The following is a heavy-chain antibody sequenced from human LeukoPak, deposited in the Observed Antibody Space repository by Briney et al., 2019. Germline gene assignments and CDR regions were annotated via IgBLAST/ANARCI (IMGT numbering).Heavy chain of an antibody. Sequence: TGGSLRLSCAASGFTFSSYSMNWVRQAPGKGLEWVSSISSSSYIYYADSVKGRFTISRDNAKNSLYLQMNSLRAEDTAVYYCARDPYYGSGSLDYWGQGTLVTVSS. J-gene: IGHJ4*02. V-gene: IGHV3-21*01. CDR3: ARDPYYGSGSLDY. CDR2: ISSSSYI. CDR1: GFTFSSYS. D-gene: IGHD3-10*01.